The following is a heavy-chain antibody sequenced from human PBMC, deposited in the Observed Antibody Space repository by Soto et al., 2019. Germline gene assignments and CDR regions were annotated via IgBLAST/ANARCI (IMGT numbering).Heavy chain of an antibody. Sequence: ESGGGVVQPGRSLRLSCAASGFTFSSYGMHWVRQGPGKGLEWVAVIWYDGSNKYYADSVKGRFTISRDNSKNTLYLQMNSLRAEDTAVYYCARELELAYFDYWGQGTLVTVSS. CDR3: ARELELAYFDY. V-gene: IGHV3-33*01. CDR1: GFTFSSYG. D-gene: IGHD1-7*01. J-gene: IGHJ4*02. CDR2: IWYDGSNK.